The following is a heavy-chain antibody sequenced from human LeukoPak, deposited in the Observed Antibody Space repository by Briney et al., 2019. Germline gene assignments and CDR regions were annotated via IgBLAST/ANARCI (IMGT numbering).Heavy chain of an antibody. CDR2: ISYDGSNR. J-gene: IGHJ4*02. CDR1: GFTFSSYA. D-gene: IGHD6-19*01. CDR3: ARDRAQHGWYPYY. Sequence: PGGSLRLSCAASGFTFSSYALHWVRQAPGKGLEWVALISYDGSNRHYADSVKGRFTTSRDNSKNTLYLEMNSLRAEDTAVYYCARDRAQHGWYPYYWGQGTLVTVSS. V-gene: IGHV3-30-3*01.